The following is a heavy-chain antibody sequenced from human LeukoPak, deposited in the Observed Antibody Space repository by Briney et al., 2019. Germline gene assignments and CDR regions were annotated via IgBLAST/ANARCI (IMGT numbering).Heavy chain of an antibody. J-gene: IGHJ4*02. CDR3: ARGLDCRSTSCYLDT. D-gene: IGHD2-2*01. V-gene: IGHV3-23*01. CDR1: GFTFSSYA. CDR2: ISGSGGST. Sequence: QSGGSLRLSCAASGFTFSSYAMSWVRQAPGKGLEWVSAISGSGGSTYYADSVKGRFTISRDNAKNSLYLQMNSLGAEDTAVYYCARGLDCRSTSCYLDTWGQGTLVTVSS.